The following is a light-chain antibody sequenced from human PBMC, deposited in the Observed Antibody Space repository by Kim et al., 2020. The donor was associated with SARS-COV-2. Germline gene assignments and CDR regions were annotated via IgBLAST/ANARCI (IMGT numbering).Light chain of an antibody. Sequence: SVGDRVTITCRASQSISSYLNWYQQKQGKAPKLLIYAASSLQSGVTSRFSGSGSGTEFTLTISSLQPEDFATYYCQQSYRTPTWTFGQGTKVDIK. CDR2: AAS. J-gene: IGKJ1*01. V-gene: IGKV1-39*01. CDR1: QSISSY. CDR3: QQSYRTPTWT.